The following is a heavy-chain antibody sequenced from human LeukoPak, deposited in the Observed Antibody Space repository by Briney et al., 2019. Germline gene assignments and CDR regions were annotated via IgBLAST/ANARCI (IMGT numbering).Heavy chain of an antibody. CDR1: GFTMSNNA. V-gene: IGHV3-15*01. D-gene: IGHD3-16*02. J-gene: IGHJ4*02. Sequence: RAGGSLRLSCAASGFTMSNNAMSWVRQAPGKGLEWVGRIKSKTDGGTTDYAAPVKGRFTISRDDSKNTLYLQMNSLKTEDTAVYYCATDRDYVWGSYRHLFDYWGQGTLVTVSS. CDR2: IKSKTDGGTT. CDR3: ATDRDYVWGSYRHLFDY.